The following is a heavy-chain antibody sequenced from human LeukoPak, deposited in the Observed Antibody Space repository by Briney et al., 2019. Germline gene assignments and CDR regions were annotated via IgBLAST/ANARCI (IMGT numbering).Heavy chain of an antibody. D-gene: IGHD6-13*01. CDR3: ARDPPAAAGDY. J-gene: IGHJ4*02. CDR1: GYSITSGYY. CDR2: VYHSGST. V-gene: IGHV4-38-2*02. Sequence: SETLSLTCTVSGYSITSGYYWGCIRQTPGKGLEWIGSVYHSGSTYYNPSLKSRVTISIDTSKNQFSLNLRSVTAADTAIYYCARDPPAAAGDYWGQGTLVTVSS.